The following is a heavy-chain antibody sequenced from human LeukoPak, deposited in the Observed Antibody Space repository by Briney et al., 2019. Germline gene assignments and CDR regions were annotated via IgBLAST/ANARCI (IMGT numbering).Heavy chain of an antibody. Sequence: SETLSLTCTVSGGSISSYYWSWIRQPPGKGLEWIGRIYTSGNTNYNPSLKSRITISVDTSKNQFSLKLRSVTAADTAVYYCAGSRGLWFGESPDYFEYWGQGTLVTVSS. CDR2: IYTSGNT. CDR3: AGSRGLWFGESPDYFEY. V-gene: IGHV4-4*08. D-gene: IGHD3-10*01. CDR1: GGSISSYY. J-gene: IGHJ4*02.